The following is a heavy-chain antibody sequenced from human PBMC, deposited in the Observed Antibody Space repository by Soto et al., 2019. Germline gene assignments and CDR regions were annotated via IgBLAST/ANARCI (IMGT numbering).Heavy chain of an antibody. J-gene: IGHJ4*02. V-gene: IGHV4-39*01. D-gene: IGHD5-12*01. CDR1: GGSISSSSYY. Sequence: SETLSLTCTVSGGSISSSSYYWGWIRQPPGKGLEWIGSIYYSGSTYYNPSLKSRVTISVDTSKNQFSLKLSSVTAADTAVYYCARPDGWLQPHGFDYWGQGTLVTVSS. CDR2: IYYSGST. CDR3: ARPDGWLQPHGFDY.